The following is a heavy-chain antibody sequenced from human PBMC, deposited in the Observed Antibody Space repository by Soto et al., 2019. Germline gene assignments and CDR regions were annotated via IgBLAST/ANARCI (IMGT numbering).Heavy chain of an antibody. D-gene: IGHD3-10*01. V-gene: IGHV3-30*18. CDR2: VSHDETHK. J-gene: IGHJ4*02. Sequence: PGGSLRLSCAASGFTFSSYGMHWVRQAPGKGLEWVAVVSHDETHKYYGDSVRGRFTISRDNSKNTVYLHMNSLITEDTAVYFFAKGWREVNTMVRRILFKWGQRSLLTVSS. CDR3: AKGWREVNTMVRRILFK. CDR1: GFTFSSYG.